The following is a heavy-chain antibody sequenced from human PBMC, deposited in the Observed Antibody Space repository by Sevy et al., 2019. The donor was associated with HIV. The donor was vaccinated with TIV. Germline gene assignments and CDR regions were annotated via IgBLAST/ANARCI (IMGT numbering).Heavy chain of an antibody. V-gene: IGHV3-30-3*01. CDR2: ISYDGSKK. CDR1: GFTFSSYI. D-gene: IGHD3-3*01. J-gene: IGHJ4*02. CDR3: ARDPRLTIFGLVPYYFDY. Sequence: GGSLRLSCAASGFTFSSYIMHWVRQAPGKGLEWVAVISYDGSKKYYADSVKGRFTISRDNSKNTLYLQMNSLRAKDTAGYYCARDPRLTIFGLVPYYFDYWGQGTLVTVSS.